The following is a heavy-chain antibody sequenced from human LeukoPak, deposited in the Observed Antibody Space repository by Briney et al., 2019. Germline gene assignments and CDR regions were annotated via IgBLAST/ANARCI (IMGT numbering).Heavy chain of an antibody. CDR1: GGSISSYY. Sequence: KPSETLSLACTVSGGSISSYYWSWIRQPPGKGQKWIGYIYYSGSTNYNPSLKSRVTISVDTSKNQFSLKLRYVIAADTAVYYCARGEFSYYYDSSGYSPFDPWGQGTLVTVSS. J-gene: IGHJ5*02. V-gene: IGHV4-59*01. CDR2: IYYSGST. CDR3: ARGEFSYYYDSSGYSPFDP. D-gene: IGHD3-22*01.